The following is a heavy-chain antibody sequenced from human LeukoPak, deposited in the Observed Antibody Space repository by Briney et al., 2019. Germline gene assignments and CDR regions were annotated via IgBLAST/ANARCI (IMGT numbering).Heavy chain of an antibody. J-gene: IGHJ4*02. D-gene: IGHD6-6*01. CDR3: AKIAARDTGEGY. V-gene: IGHV1-46*01. CDR1: GYTFTSNH. CDR2: INPSGDST. Sequence: ASVKVSCKASGYTFTSNHIHWVRQAPGQGLEWMGVINPSGDSTSYAPNFQGRVTVTRDTSTSTVYMELSSLRSEDTAIYYCAKIAARDTGEGYWGRGTLVTVSS.